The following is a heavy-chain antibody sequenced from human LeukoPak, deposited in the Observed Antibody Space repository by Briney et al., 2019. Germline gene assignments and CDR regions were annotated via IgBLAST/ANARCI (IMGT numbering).Heavy chain of an antibody. CDR1: GFTFSSYA. Sequence: GGSLRLSCAASGFTFSSYAMSWVRQAPGKGLEWVSAISGSGGSTYYADSVKGRFTISRDNSKNTLYLQMNSLRAEDTAVYYCAKIHGCSSTSCYKYFQHWGQGTLVTVSS. V-gene: IGHV3-23*01. J-gene: IGHJ1*01. CDR3: AKIHGCSSTSCYKYFQH. CDR2: ISGSGGST. D-gene: IGHD2-2*02.